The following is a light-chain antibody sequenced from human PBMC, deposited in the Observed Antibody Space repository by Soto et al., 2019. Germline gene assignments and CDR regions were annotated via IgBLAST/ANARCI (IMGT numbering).Light chain of an antibody. Sequence: QSALTQPASVSGSPGQSITISCTGTSSDVGGYNYVSWYQQHPGIAPKLLIYGVTNRPSGVSPRFSGSKSGNTASLTISGLQAEEEAEYHCSSYTSASTLLYLFGTGTKVTVL. CDR3: SSYTSASTLLYL. CDR2: GVT. V-gene: IGLV2-14*01. CDR1: SSDVGGYNY. J-gene: IGLJ1*01.